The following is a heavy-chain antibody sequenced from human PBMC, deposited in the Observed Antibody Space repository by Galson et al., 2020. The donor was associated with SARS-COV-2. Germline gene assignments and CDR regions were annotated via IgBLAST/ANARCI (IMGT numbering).Heavy chain of an antibody. CDR2: IYYSGST. Sequence: SETLSLTCTVSGGSISSGGYYWSWIRQHPGKGLEWIGYIYYSGSTYYNPSLKSRVTISVDTSKNQFSLKLSSVTAADTAVYYCARAAWGSYHREPFDYWGQGTLVTVSS. CDR1: GGSISSGGYY. CDR3: ARAAWGSYHREPFDY. J-gene: IGHJ4*02. V-gene: IGHV4-31*03. D-gene: IGHD1-26*01.